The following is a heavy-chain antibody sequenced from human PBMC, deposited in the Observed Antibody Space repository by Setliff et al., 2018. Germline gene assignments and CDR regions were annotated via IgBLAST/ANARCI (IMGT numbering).Heavy chain of an antibody. CDR3: AKTAHHYESSGYHYISEYFQH. Sequence: GGSLRLSCAASGFTFSTYAMSWVRQAPGKGLEWVSSISDSSGSTYYADAVKGRLTISRDNSKNTLYLQMNSLRADDTAVYYCAKTAHHYESSGYHYISEYFQHWGQGTLVTVSS. CDR2: ISDSSGST. CDR1: GFTFSTYA. J-gene: IGHJ1*01. V-gene: IGHV3-23*01. D-gene: IGHD3-22*01.